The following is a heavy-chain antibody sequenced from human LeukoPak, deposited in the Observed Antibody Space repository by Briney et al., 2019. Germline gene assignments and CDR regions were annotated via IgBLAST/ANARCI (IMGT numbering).Heavy chain of an antibody. CDR3: VRGVTRGYIYAD. J-gene: IGHJ4*02. CDR2: VFTTGTT. D-gene: IGHD5-18*01. V-gene: IGHV4-30-4*07. CDR1: GGSISSGGYS. Sequence: SETLSLTCTVSGGSISSGGYSWWWVRQPPGKGLEWIGYVFTTGTTYYNPSLNSRVTISLDMSKNQFSLKLRSVTAADTAVYFCVRGVTRGYIYADWGQGTLVTVSS.